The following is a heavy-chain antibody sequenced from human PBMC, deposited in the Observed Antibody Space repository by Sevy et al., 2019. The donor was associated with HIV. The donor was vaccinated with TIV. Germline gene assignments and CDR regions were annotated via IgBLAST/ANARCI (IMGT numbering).Heavy chain of an antibody. CDR3: AWGGGWNYCGGDCYSQDC. V-gene: IGHV4-4*07. CDR1: GGSISSYY. Sequence: SETLSLTCTVSGGSISSYYWSWIRQPAGKGLEWIGRIHSSGSTNQNPSLKSRVTMSIDTSKNQFSLKLTSVTAADTAVYYCAWGGGWNYCGGDCYSQDCWGQGTLVTVSS. CDR2: IHSSGST. D-gene: IGHD2-21*02. J-gene: IGHJ4*02.